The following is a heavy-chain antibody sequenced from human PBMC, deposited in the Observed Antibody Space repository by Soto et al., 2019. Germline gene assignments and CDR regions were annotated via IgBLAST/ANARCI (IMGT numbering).Heavy chain of an antibody. Sequence: PGGSLRLSCAVSGFTFITYSMNWVRQAPEKGLEWVSYISSSGSTIYYADSVKGRFTISRDNDKNSLYLQMNSLRPEDTAVYYCARADSGYAHGYYYYGMDVWGQGTTVTVSS. D-gene: IGHD5-12*01. CDR3: ARADSGYAHGYYYYGMDV. J-gene: IGHJ6*02. CDR1: GFTFITYS. CDR2: ISSSGSTI. V-gene: IGHV3-48*01.